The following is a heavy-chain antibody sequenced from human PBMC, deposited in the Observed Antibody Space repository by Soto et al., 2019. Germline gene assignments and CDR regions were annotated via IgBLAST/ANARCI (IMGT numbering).Heavy chain of an antibody. CDR1: GGSISSGGYY. D-gene: IGHD3-3*01. J-gene: IGHJ4*02. V-gene: IGHV4-31*03. Sequence: QVQLQESGPGLVKPSQTLSLTCTVSGGSISSGGYYWSWIRQHPGKGLEWIGYIYYSGSTYYNPSRRRRVTLSVDTSKNQSSLKLSSVTAADTAVYYCARGEGRFLEWLLAPDYWGQGTLVTVSS. CDR3: ARGEGRFLEWLLAPDY. CDR2: IYYSGST.